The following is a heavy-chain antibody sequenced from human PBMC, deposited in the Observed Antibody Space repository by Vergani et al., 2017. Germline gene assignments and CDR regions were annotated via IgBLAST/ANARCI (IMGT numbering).Heavy chain of an antibody. J-gene: IGHJ6*03. D-gene: IGHD3/OR15-3a*01. CDR2: VYYSGTT. CDR1: GDAISRDTYS. Sequence: QLQLQESDSRLVNPARTLSLTCTPSGDAISRDTYSWNWVRQPPGKPLVWIGSVYYSGTTYYNPSLGGRVTMSIDKSKDHFSLTLTAVTAADSAFYFCASGQRGYSRDWSTYFMYMVVWGKGTTVTVSS. V-gene: IGHV4-30-2*01. CDR3: ASGQRGYSRDWSTYFMYMVV.